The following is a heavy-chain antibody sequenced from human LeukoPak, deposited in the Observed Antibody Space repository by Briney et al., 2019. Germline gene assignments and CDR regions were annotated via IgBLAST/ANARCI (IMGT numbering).Heavy chain of an antibody. CDR2: ISSSGNTR. CDR3: ARAPDRGYEDN. Sequence: GGSLRLSCTASGFSFSDYYMTWIRQAPGKGLEWLSYISSSGNTRHHADSVKGRFTISRDNAKNSLYLQMDSLRPEDTAVYYCARAPDRGYEDNWGQGTLVTVSS. J-gene: IGHJ4*02. D-gene: IGHD5-12*01. V-gene: IGHV3-11*01. CDR1: GFSFSDYY.